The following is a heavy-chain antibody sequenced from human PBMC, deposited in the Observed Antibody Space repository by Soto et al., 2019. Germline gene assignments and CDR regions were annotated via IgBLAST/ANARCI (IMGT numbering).Heavy chain of an antibody. CDR3: ARRSIGTAPWRLEP. J-gene: IGHJ5*02. V-gene: IGHV3-53*02. CDR2: IYSGGNT. CDR1: GFIVSTNY. Sequence: EVQLVETGGGLIQPGGSLRLSCAGSGFIVSTNYMSWVRQAPGKGLEWVSVIYSGGNTYYADSVKGRFTISRDNSMNTLYLQMNSLRAEDTAVYYCARRSIGTAPWRLEPRGQGTMVTVSS. D-gene: IGHD1-1*01.